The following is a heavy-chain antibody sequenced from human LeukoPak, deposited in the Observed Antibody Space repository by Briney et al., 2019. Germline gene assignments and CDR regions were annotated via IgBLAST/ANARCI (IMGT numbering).Heavy chain of an antibody. CDR3: ARLGHQYGGFEDFRIDY. Sequence: GESLKISCKGSGYRFTSYWIGWVRQMPGKGLEWMGSIYPGDSDTRYSPSFQGQITISVDKSISTAYVQWSSLKASDTAMYFCARLGHQYGGFEDFRIDYWGQGTPVTVSS. CDR2: IYPGDSDT. J-gene: IGHJ4*02. V-gene: IGHV5-51*01. D-gene: IGHD3-10*01. CDR1: GYRFTSYW.